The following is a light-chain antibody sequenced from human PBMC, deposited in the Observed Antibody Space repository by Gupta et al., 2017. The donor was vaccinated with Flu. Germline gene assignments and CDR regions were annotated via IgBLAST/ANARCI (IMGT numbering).Light chain of an antibody. J-gene: IGKJ2*02. Sequence: IVFTPSPVTLSLSPGERATLSCRASQSIRHTCLAWYQQKPGQAPRLLIYGASSRAAGIPDRFSGSGSGADFTLTISRLEPEDSAVYYCQQYTPSSCTFGQGTKLEIK. V-gene: IGKV3-20*01. CDR3: QQYTPSSCT. CDR1: QSIRHTC. CDR2: GAS.